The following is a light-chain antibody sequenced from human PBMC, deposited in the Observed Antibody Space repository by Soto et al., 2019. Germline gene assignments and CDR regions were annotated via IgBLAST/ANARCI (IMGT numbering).Light chain of an antibody. J-gene: IGLJ2*01. CDR3: CSSAGSHVL. CDR2: EGS. Sequence: QSALTQPASVSGSPGQSITISCTGTSSDVGSYNLVSWYQQHPGKAPKLMIYEGSKRPSGVSNRFSGSKSGNTASLTISGLQADDEADYYCCSSAGSHVLFGGGTKVTVL. CDR1: SSDVGSYNL. V-gene: IGLV2-23*01.